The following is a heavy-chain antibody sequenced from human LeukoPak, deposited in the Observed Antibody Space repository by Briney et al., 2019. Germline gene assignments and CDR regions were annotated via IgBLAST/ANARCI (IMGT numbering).Heavy chain of an antibody. CDR1: GFTFSSYA. Sequence: GGSLRLSCAASGFTFSSYAMSWVRQAPGKGLEWLAFIRYDESDKYYADSVRGRFTISRDNSRNTLFLQVNSLRLEDTAVYYCAKGRNYGSGSSTPHYDYWGQGTLVIVSS. D-gene: IGHD3-10*01. J-gene: IGHJ4*02. V-gene: IGHV3-30*02. CDR3: AKGRNYGSGSSTPHYDY. CDR2: IRYDESDK.